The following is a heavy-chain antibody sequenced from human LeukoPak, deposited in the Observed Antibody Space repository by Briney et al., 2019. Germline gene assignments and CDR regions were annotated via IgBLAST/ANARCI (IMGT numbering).Heavy chain of an antibody. Sequence: PGGSLRLSCAASGFTFSSYSMNWVRQAPGKGLEWVSSISSSSSYIYYADSVKGRFTISRDNAKNSLYLQMNSLRAEDTAVYYCARAGWLVVAATWFDYWGQGTLVTVSS. CDR1: GFTFSSYS. CDR2: ISSSSSYI. CDR3: ARAGWLVVAATWFDY. J-gene: IGHJ4*02. D-gene: IGHD2-15*01. V-gene: IGHV3-21*01.